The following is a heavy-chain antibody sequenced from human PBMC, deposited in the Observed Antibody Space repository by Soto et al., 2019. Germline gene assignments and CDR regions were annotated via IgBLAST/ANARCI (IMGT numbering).Heavy chain of an antibody. J-gene: IGHJ4*02. D-gene: IGHD2-8*02. CDR2: INHRGST. V-gene: IGHV4-34*01. CDR1: GGSFSGYY. CDR3: ARDKITGLFDY. Sequence: SETLSLTCAVYGGSFSGYYWSWIRQSPGKGLEWIGEINHRGSTNNNPSLKSRVTISVDTSKNQFSLKLTSVTAADTAVYYCARDKITGLFDYWGQGTLVTVSS.